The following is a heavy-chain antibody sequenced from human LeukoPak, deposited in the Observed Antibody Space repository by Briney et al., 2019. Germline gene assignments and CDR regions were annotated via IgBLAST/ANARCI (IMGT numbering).Heavy chain of an antibody. V-gene: IGHV3-23*01. CDR1: GFTFSSYA. CDR2: ISGSGGST. Sequence: GGSLRLSCAASGFTFSSYAMSWVRQAPGEGLEWVSAISGSGGSTSYADSVKGRFTISRDNAKNTLYLQMNSLRAEDTAAYYCARDPPIVGATVFDYWGQGTLVTVSS. CDR3: ARDPPIVGATVFDY. D-gene: IGHD1-26*01. J-gene: IGHJ4*02.